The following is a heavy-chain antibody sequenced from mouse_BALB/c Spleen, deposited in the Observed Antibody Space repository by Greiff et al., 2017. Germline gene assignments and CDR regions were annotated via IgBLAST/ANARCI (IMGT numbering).Heavy chain of an antibody. J-gene: IGHJ2*01. CDR2: ISSGGSYT. D-gene: IGHD2-1*01. V-gene: IGHV5-6-4*01. Sequence: DVHLVESGGGLVKPGGSLKLSCAASGFTFSSYTMSWVRQTPEKRLEWVATISSGGSYTYYPDSVTGRFTISRDNAKNTLYLQMSSLKSEDTAMYYCTRGGNYDYWGQGTTLTVSS. CDR1: GFTFSSYT. CDR3: TRGGNYDY.